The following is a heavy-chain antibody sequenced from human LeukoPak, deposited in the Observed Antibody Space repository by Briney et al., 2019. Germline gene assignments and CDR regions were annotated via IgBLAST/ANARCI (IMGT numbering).Heavy chain of an antibody. J-gene: IGHJ4*02. D-gene: IGHD4-23*01. CDR3: ARDEAPSRWFL. Sequence: PSETLSLTCTVSGGSISSGVFYWSWIRQHPGKGLEWIVFVHNSGSTNYNPSLKSRITISVDTSKNQFSLKLTSVTAADTAVYYCARDEAPSRWFLWGQGTLVTVSS. CDR1: GGSISSGVFY. V-gene: IGHV4-31*03. CDR2: VHNSGST.